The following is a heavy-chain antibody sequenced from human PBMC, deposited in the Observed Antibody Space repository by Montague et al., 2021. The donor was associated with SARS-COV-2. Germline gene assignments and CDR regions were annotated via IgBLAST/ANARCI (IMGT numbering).Heavy chain of an antibody. CDR3: AREAKAVSGRLDS. CDR1: SDSFSSSDW. Sequence: SETLSLTCTVSSDSFSSSDWWSWVRQPPGKGLDWIGEISHGGTTNHKSSLKSRVTMSIDKSKNQFSLKLTSVTAADTAVYYCAREAKAVSGRLDSWGQGTLVTVSS. V-gene: IGHV4-4*02. J-gene: IGHJ4*02. D-gene: IGHD6-19*01. CDR2: ISHGGTT.